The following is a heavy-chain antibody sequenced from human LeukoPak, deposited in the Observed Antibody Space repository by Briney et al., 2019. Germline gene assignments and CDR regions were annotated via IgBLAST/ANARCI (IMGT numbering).Heavy chain of an antibody. CDR2: ISGYNGNT. Sequence: ASVKVSCKVSGYTFTSYGISWVRQAPGQGLEWMGWISGYNGNTKSAQKFQGRLAMTRDTSTSTAYMELGSLTSEDTALYYCARGRVRFGEFSDAFDSWGQGTLITVSS. CDR1: GYTFTSYG. D-gene: IGHD3-10*01. CDR3: ARGRVRFGEFSDAFDS. J-gene: IGHJ4*02. V-gene: IGHV1-18*01.